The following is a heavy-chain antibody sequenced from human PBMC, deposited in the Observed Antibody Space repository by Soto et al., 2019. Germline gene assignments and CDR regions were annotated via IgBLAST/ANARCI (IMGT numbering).Heavy chain of an antibody. D-gene: IGHD2-2*01. CDR1: GFTFDDYT. V-gene: IGHV3-43*01. J-gene: IGHJ4*02. CDR2: ISWDGGST. CDR3: AKGDGASYCSSSSCSIDY. Sequence: GGSLRLSCAASGFTFDDYTMHWVRQAPGKGLEWVSLISWDGGSTYYADSVKGRFTISRDNTKNSLYVQMNSLRTEDTALYYCAKGDGASYCSSSSCSIDYWGQGALVTVSS.